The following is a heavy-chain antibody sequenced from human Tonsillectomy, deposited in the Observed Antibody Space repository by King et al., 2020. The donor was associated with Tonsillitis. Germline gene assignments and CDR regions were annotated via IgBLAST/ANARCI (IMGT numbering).Heavy chain of an antibody. J-gene: IGHJ4*02. CDR2: IIPFLGTT. V-gene: IGHV1-69*01. Sequence: VQLVESGAEVKKPGSSVKVSCKASGGTFSSYAINWVRQAPGQGLEWMGGIIPFLGTTNYAQKFQGRVTITADESTSTAYMELSSLRSEDTAVYYCARRDRCGVDCYTYYFDSWGQGTLVTVPS. CDR3: ARRDRCGVDCYTYYFDS. D-gene: IGHD2-21*02. CDR1: GGTFSSYA.